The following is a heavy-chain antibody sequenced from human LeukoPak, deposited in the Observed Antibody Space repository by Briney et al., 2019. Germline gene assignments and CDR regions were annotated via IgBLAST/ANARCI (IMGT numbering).Heavy chain of an antibody. V-gene: IGHV4-59*01. CDR1: GGSISSYY. CDR2: IYYSGST. Sequence: SETLSLTCTVSGGSISSYYWSWIRQPPGKGLEWIGYIYYSGSTNYNPSLKSRVTISVDTSKNQFSLKLSSVTAADTAVYCCARDRGYSYGLDYWGQGTLVTVSS. J-gene: IGHJ4*02. D-gene: IGHD5-18*01. CDR3: ARDRGYSYGLDY.